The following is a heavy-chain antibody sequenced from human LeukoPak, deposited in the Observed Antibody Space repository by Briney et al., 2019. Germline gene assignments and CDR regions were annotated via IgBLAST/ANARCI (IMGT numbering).Heavy chain of an antibody. CDR3: ARSSRHYYDSSGYSFDY. V-gene: IGHV4-61*02. D-gene: IGHD3-22*01. CDR2: IYTSGST. J-gene: IGHJ4*02. Sequence: SETLSLTCTVSGGSISSGSYYWSWIRQPAGKGLEWIGRIYTSGSTNYNPSLKSRVTISVDTSKNQFSLKLSSVTAADTAVYYCARSSRHYYDSSGYSFDYWGQGTLVIVSS. CDR1: GGSISSGSYY.